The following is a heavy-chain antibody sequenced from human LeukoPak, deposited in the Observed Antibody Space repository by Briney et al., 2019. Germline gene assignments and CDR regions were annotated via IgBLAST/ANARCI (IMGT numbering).Heavy chain of an antibody. CDR1: GFTFDDYA. CDR3: ARDGIVGAMRYYFDY. Sequence: GRSLRLSCAASGFTFDDYAMHWVRQAPGKGLEWVSGIRVSGISWNSGSIDYADSVKGRFTISRDNAKNSLYLQMNSLRAEDTAVYYCARDGIVGAMRYYFDYWGQGTLVTVSS. J-gene: IGHJ4*02. V-gene: IGHV3-9*01. CDR2: ISWNSGSI. D-gene: IGHD1-26*01.